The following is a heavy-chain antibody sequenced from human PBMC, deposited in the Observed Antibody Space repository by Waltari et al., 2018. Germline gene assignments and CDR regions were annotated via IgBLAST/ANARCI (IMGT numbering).Heavy chain of an antibody. J-gene: IGHJ3*02. V-gene: IGHV4-39*01. CDR2: SYYSGIT. Sequence: QMQLQESGPGLVKPSEPLSLTCTVSGGSISSSTYYWGWISTHPGKGREWIGNSYYSGITYYKPSLKSRLTISVDTSKNQFSLNLRSVTAADTALYYCARLPISLGVGSVFDIWGQGTMVTVSS. D-gene: IGHD2-15*01. CDR3: ARLPISLGVGSVFDI. CDR1: GGSISSSTYY.